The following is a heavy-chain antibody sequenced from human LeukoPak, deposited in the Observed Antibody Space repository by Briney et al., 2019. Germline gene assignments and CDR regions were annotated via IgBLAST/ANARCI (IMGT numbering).Heavy chain of an antibody. CDR2: INPNSGGT. CDR3: ARDFHSPQTYYYDRTLDAFDI. Sequence: GASVKVSCKASGYTFTGYYMHWVRQAPGQGLEWMGWINPNSGGTNYAQKFQGRVTMTRDTSISTAYMELSRLRSDDTAVYNCARDFHSPQTYYYDRTLDAFDIWGQGTMVTVSS. D-gene: IGHD3-22*01. V-gene: IGHV1-2*02. J-gene: IGHJ3*02. CDR1: GYTFTGYY.